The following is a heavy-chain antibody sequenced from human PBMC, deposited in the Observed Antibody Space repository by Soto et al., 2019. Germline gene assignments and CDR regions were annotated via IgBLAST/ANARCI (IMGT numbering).Heavy chain of an antibody. V-gene: IGHV1-3*01. D-gene: IGHD6-13*01. J-gene: IGHJ4*02. CDR1: GFAFTTYS. Sequence: ASVKVSCKASGFAFTTYSLHWVRQAPGQRLEWMAWINGGNGNIEYSQKFQNRVTITRDTSASTVYMELSSLRSEDTAVYYCARQLAAPGTTFDYWGQGALATVSS. CDR2: INGGNGNI. CDR3: ARQLAAPGTTFDY.